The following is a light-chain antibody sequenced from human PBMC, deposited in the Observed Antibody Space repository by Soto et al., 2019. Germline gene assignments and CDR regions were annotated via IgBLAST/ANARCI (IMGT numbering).Light chain of an antibody. V-gene: IGKV1-27*01. J-gene: IGKJ4*01. CDR2: TAS. CDR3: QNYNSAPQLT. Sequence: DIQMTQSPSSLSASVGDRVTITCRASQGISNYLAWYQQKPGKVPKLLIYTASTLQSGVPSRSSGSGSGTDFTLTISSLQPEDVATYYCQNYNSAPQLTFGGGTKVEIK. CDR1: QGISNY.